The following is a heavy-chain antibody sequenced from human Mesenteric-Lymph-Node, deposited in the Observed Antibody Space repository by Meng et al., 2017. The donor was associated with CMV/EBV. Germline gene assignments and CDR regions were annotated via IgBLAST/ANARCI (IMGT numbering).Heavy chain of an antibody. V-gene: IGHV4-34*01. Sequence: SETLSLTCAVYGGSFSGYYWSWIRQPPGKGLEWIGEINHSGSTNYNPSLKSRVTISVDTSKNQFSLNLSSVTAADTAVYFCARGSRGYCSSITCYGGHDYWGQGTLVTVSS. D-gene: IGHD2-2*03. CDR3: ARGSRGYCSSITCYGGHDY. CDR1: GGSFSGYY. J-gene: IGHJ4*02. CDR2: INHSGST.